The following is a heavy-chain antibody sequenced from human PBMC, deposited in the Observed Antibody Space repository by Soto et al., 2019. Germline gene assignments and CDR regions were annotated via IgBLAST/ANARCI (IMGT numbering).Heavy chain of an antibody. D-gene: IGHD3-10*01. Sequence: EVQLLESGGGLVQPGGSLRLSCGVSGFTFNDFEMNWVRQAPGKGLEWLAYIDGSGTTKKYADSVRGRFTISRDNPNNSLFRQMSSLSVADTAIYYCARGFGRFNYWGEGTLVSVSS. CDR1: GFTFNDFE. CDR2: IDGSGTTK. J-gene: IGHJ4*02. CDR3: ARGFGRFNY. V-gene: IGHV3-48*03.